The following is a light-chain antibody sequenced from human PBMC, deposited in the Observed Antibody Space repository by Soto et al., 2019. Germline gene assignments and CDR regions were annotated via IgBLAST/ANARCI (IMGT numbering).Light chain of an antibody. CDR1: SSDVGAYNY. V-gene: IGLV2-14*01. J-gene: IGLJ1*01. CDR3: LSFAISSTYV. CDR2: DVS. Sequence: QSALTQPASVSGSPGQSITISCTGTSSDVGAYNYVSWYQQHPGKVPKVMIYDVSNRPSGVSDRFSGSKSGNTASLTISGLQAEDEADYYCLSFAISSTYVFGTGTKVTVL.